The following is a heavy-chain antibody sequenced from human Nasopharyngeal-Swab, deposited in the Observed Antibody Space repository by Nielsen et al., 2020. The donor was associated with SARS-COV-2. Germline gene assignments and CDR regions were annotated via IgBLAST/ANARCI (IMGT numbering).Heavy chain of an antibody. Sequence: GGSLRLSCEASGFTFSDFYMSWIRQAPGKGLEWVSYISSGGSTTYYADSVKGRFTISRDNAKSSLYLQMNSLRDEDTAVYYCVRARRFYGDYSTEAVSWGQGTLVTVSS. CDR1: GFTFSDFY. J-gene: IGHJ5*02. D-gene: IGHD4-17*01. CDR3: VRARRFYGDYSTEAVS. CDR2: ISSGGSTT. V-gene: IGHV3-11*04.